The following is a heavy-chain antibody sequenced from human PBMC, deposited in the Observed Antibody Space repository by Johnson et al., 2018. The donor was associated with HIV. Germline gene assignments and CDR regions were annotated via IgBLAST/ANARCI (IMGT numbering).Heavy chain of an antibody. Sequence: VQLVESGGGLVQPGGSLRLSCAASGFTFSSYWMHWVRQAPGKGLVWVSRINSDGSSTSYADSVKGRFTISRDNAKNSLYLQMNSLRAEDTAVYYCASGYCSSTSCYGRKLLDDAFDIWGQGTMVTVSS. CDR1: GFTFSSYW. D-gene: IGHD2-2*03. J-gene: IGHJ3*02. CDR2: INSDGSST. CDR3: ASGYCSSTSCYGRKLLDDAFDI. V-gene: IGHV3-74*01.